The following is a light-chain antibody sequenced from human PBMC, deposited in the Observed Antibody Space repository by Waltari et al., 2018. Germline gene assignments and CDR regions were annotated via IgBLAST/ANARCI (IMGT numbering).Light chain of an antibody. CDR1: QSVSKY. V-gene: IGKV3-20*01. CDR3: QKYGTLPAT. Sequence: EIVLTQSPGTLSLSPGERATLFCRASQSVSKYLAWYQQKPGQAPRLLIYDASTRATGIPDRFSGSGWGTDFSLTISRLEPEDFAVYYCQKYGTLPATFGQGTKVQMK. J-gene: IGKJ1*01. CDR2: DAS.